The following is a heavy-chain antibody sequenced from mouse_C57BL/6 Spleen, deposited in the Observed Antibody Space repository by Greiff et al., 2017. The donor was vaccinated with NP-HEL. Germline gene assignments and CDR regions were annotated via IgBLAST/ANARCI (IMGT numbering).Heavy chain of an antibody. CDR1: GYTFTNYW. J-gene: IGHJ1*03. Sequence: VQLQQSGAELVRPGTSVKMSCKASGYTFTNYWIGWAKQRPGHGLEWIGDIYPGGGYTNYNEKFKGKATLTADKSSSTAYMQFSSLTSEDSAIYYCARYYSNYGWYFDVWGTGTTVTVSS. CDR3: ARYYSNYGWYFDV. CDR2: IYPGGGYT. D-gene: IGHD2-5*01. V-gene: IGHV1-63*01.